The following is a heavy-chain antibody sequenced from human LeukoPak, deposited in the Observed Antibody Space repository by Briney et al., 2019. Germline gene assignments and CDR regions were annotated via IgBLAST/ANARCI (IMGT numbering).Heavy chain of an antibody. V-gene: IGHV4-4*02. CDR1: GGPKDSTNY. Sequence: PSETLTLTCGVSGGPKDSTNYWSWVRQAPGRGLEWIGEIAHDGTRNYNSSLRSRVAMSFDRANNYFYLSLTAVTAADTALYYCTRENRPIWPFAFWGQAILVTVSS. D-gene: IGHD2/OR15-2a*01. J-gene: IGHJ4*02. CDR2: IAHDGTR. CDR3: TRENRPIWPFAF.